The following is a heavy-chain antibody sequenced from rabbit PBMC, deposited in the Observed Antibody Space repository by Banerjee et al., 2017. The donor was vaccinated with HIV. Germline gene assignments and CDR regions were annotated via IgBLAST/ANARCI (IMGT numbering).Heavy chain of an antibody. V-gene: IGHV1S7*01. CDR2: IAAGNSEYT. CDR3: AREASSGWGI. CDR1: GFDFSSGY. J-gene: IGHJ2*01. D-gene: IGHD4-1*01. Sequence: QLKESGGGLVQPGGSLKLSCKASGFDFSSGYMSWVRQAPGKGLEWIGYIAAGNSEYTYYASWVNGRFTISSHNAQNTLYLQLNSLTVADTATYFCAREASSGWGIWGPGTLVTVS.